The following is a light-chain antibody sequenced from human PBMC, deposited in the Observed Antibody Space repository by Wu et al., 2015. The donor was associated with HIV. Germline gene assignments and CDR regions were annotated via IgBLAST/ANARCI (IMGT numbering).Light chain of an antibody. V-gene: IGKV3-20*01. CDR2: GVS. J-gene: IGKJ4*01. CDR3: QQFGNSPLT. CDR1: QSVDSRF. Sequence: EIVLTQSPGTLSLSPGERATLSCRASQSVDSRFLLWYQQKPGQAPRLLIYGVSSRATGIPDRFSGSGSGTDFTLTISRLEPEDFAVYYCQQFGNSPLTFGGGTKVEIK.